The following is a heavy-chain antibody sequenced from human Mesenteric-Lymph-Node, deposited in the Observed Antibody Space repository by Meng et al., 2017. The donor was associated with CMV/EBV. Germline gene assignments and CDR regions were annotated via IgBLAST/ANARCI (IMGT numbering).Heavy chain of an antibody. CDR1: ISLSTTWVG. CDR2: IYWDNEK. D-gene: IGHD6-25*01. CDR3: AHSIFDYTSAWKYFDY. J-gene: IGHJ4*02. Sequence: ISLSTTWVGVGWMRQPPGKALEWLACIYWDNEKRYSPSLKTRLTITKDTSKSQVVLTMTNMDPVDTATYYCAHSIFDYTSAWKYFDYWGEGALVTVSS. V-gene: IGHV2-5*02.